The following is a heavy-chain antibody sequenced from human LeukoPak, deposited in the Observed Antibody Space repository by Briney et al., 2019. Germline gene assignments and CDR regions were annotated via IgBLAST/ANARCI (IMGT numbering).Heavy chain of an antibody. J-gene: IGHJ4*02. V-gene: IGHV3-30*18. D-gene: IGHD3-16*01. CDR2: ISYDGSNK. Sequence: GGSLRLSCAASGFTFSTYGMHWVRQAPGKGLEWVAVISYDGSNKYYADSVKGRFTISRDNSKNTLYLQMNSLRAEDTAVYYCAKDRGSYFDYWSQGTLVTVSS. CDR3: AKDRGSYFDY. CDR1: GFTFSTYG.